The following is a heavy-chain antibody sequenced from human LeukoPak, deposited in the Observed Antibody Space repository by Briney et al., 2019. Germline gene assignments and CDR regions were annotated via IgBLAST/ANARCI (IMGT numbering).Heavy chain of an antibody. D-gene: IGHD5-24*01. CDR2: ISSSSSYI. CDR3: ARERGYNYIYFDY. CDR1: GFTFSSYS. J-gene: IGHJ4*02. V-gene: IGHV3-21*01. Sequence: GGSLRLSCAASGFTFSSYSMNWVRQASGKGLKWVSSISSSSSYIYYADSVKGRFTISRDNAKNSLYLQMNSLRAEDTAVYYCARERGYNYIYFDYWGQGTLVTVSS.